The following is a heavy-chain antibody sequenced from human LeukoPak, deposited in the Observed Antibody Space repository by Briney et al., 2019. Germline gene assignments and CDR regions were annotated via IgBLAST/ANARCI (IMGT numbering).Heavy chain of an antibody. CDR1: GSRFTSYW. Sequence: GGSLKISFKGSGSRFTSYWIGWVRPMPGKGVEWMGIIYPGDSDTRYSPSFQGQVTISAHKSISTAYLQCSSLKASDTAMYYCATAVHRRGYWGQGTLVTVSS. D-gene: IGHD2-21*02. V-gene: IGHV5-51*01. CDR2: IYPGDSDT. J-gene: IGHJ4*02. CDR3: ATAVHRRGY.